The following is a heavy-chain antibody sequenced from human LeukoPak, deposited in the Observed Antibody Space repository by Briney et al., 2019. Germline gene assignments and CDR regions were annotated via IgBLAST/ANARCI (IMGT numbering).Heavy chain of an antibody. D-gene: IGHD3-9*01. Sequence: KTSETLSLTCTVSGGSISSSSYYWGWIRQPPGKGLEWIGSIYYSGSTYYNPSLKSRVTISVDTSKNQFSLKLSSVTAADTAVYYCARRSYDILTGYYNVDYWGQGTLVTVSS. CDR2: IYYSGST. CDR1: GGSISSSSYY. CDR3: ARRSYDILTGYYNVDY. J-gene: IGHJ4*02. V-gene: IGHV4-39*01.